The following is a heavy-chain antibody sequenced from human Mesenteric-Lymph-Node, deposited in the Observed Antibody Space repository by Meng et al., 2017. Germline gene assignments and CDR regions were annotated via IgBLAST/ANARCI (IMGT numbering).Heavy chain of an antibody. J-gene: IGHJ4*02. Sequence: QVQLVESGGGVVQPGRSLRLSRAASGFTFSDYAMHWVRQAPGKGLEWVAVISYDGNKKYYAESMKGRFTVSRDDSKNTLYLQMNSLRGEDTAVYYCARDDDYANYSLDYWGQGTLVTVSS. CDR2: ISYDGNKK. V-gene: IGHV3-30-3*01. D-gene: IGHD4-11*01. CDR3: ARDDDYANYSLDY. CDR1: GFTFSDYA.